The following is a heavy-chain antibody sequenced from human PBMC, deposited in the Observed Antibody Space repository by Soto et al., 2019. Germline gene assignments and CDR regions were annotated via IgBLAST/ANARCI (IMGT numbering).Heavy chain of an antibody. D-gene: IGHD6-6*01. CDR1: GFTFSTYA. CDR2: FGSGDTT. J-gene: IGHJ4*02. Sequence: EVQLLESGGGLVKPGGSLSLSFAASGFTFSTYALAWVRRPPGRGREWVSGFGSGDTTYYADSVKGRFTISRDNSKSTLYLQMNSLRAADTAIYYCAKDTRGSSSQFFDYWGQGTLVTVSS. CDR3: AKDTRGSSSQFFDY. V-gene: IGHV3-23*01.